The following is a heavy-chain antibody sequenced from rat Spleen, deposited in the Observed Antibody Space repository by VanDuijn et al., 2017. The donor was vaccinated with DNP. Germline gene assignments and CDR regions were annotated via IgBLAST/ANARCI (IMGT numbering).Heavy chain of an antibody. J-gene: IGHJ3*01. CDR2: ISSDGDST. D-gene: IGHD1-5*01. V-gene: IGHV5-20*01. CDR1: GFTFSDYY. CDR3: ARGGRTYIGARWFAY. Sequence: EVQLVESGGGLVQPGRSLKLSCAASGFTFSDYYMAWVRQAPTKGLEWVTSISSDGDSTNYRDSVQGRFTISRDNARSSLYLQVDSLRSEDTATYYCARGGRTYIGARWFAYWGQGTLGTVSS.